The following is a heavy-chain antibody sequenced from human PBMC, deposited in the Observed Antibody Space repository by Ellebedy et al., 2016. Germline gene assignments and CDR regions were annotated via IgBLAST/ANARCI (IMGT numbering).Heavy chain of an antibody. CDR3: AHLPAGPSMFYFDY. J-gene: IGHJ4*02. Sequence: SGPTLVXPTQPLTLPCTFSGFSLSTSGVGVGWIRRPPGKALEWLALLYWNDDKRYSPSLQNRLTVTKDTSKNQVVLTLTNMDPVDTATYYCAHLPAGPSMFYFDYWGQGTLVTVSS. D-gene: IGHD2-2*01. CDR2: LYWNDDK. V-gene: IGHV2-5*01. CDR1: GFSLSTSGVG.